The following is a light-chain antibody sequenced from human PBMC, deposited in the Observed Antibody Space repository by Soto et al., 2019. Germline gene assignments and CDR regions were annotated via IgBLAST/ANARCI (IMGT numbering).Light chain of an antibody. J-gene: IGLJ1*01. Sequence: QSALTQPASVSGSPGQSITISCAGTSSDVGGYTHVSWYQQHPGKAPKLMIYDVSNRPSGVSNRFSGSKSGNTASLTISGLQAEDEADYYCTSYTSSSTPYVFGGGTKVTVL. CDR3: TSYTSSSTPYV. CDR1: SSDVGGYTH. CDR2: DVS. V-gene: IGLV2-14*01.